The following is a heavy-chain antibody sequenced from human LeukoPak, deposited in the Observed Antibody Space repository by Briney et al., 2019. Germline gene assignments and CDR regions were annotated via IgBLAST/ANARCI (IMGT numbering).Heavy chain of an antibody. J-gene: IGHJ4*02. D-gene: IGHD3-22*01. CDR3: ARDPSYDSSGYFDY. Sequence: GGSLRLSCAASGFTFSSYSMNWVRQAPGKGLEWVSSISSSSSYICYADSVKGRFTISRDNAENSLFLQMNSLRAEDTAVYYCARDPSYDSSGYFDYWGQGTLVTVSS. CDR1: GFTFSSYS. CDR2: ISSSSSYI. V-gene: IGHV3-21*01.